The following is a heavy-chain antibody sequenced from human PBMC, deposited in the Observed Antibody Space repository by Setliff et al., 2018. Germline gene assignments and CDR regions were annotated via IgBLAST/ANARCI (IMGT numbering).Heavy chain of an antibody. CDR2: TIPIFGST. D-gene: IGHD6-19*01. Sequence: VKVSCKASGGTFSSYGVTWVRQAPGQGLEWMGGTIPIFGSTNYAQQFQGRVTITTDESTSTAYMELSSLRSEDTAVYYCVREGVDGRSSTDYRYYMDVWGKGTTVTVSS. CDR1: GGTFSSYG. V-gene: IGHV1-69*05. J-gene: IGHJ6*03. CDR3: VREGVDGRSSTDYRYYMDV.